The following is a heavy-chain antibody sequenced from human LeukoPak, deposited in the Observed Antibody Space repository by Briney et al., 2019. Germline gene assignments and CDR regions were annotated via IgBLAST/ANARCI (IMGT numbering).Heavy chain of an antibody. CDR3: ARGGIVVVPAAKLEVYYYYGMDV. CDR1: GYTFTGYY. D-gene: IGHD2-2*01. J-gene: IGHJ6*02. CDR2: INPNSGGT. Sequence: ASVKVSCKASGYTFTGYYMHWVRQAPGQGLEWMGWINPNSGGTNYAQKFQGWVTMTRDTSISTAYMELSRLRSDDTAVYYCARGGIVVVPAAKLEVYYYYGMDVRGQGTTVTVSS. V-gene: IGHV1-2*04.